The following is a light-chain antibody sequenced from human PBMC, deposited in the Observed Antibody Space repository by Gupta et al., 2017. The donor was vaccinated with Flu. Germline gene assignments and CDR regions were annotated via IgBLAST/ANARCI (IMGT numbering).Light chain of an antibody. J-gene: IGLJ3*02. CDR3: AASEDNLNSWV. Sequence: QSVLTQPPSASGTPGQRVSISCSGSSSNIGINTVNWYQQHPGTAPILLIYCNNQRPSGVPARFSGSNSGTSASLAISGLQSEDEADYYCAASEDNLNSWVFGGGTKLTVL. V-gene: IGLV1-44*01. CDR1: SSNIGINT. CDR2: CNN.